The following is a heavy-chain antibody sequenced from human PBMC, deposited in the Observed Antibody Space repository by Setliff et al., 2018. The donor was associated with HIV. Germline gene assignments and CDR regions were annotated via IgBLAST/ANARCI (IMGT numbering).Heavy chain of an antibody. CDR2: IYYRGST. CDR3: ARVPTSSWYVTTQRTKEYFHH. Sequence: PSETLSLTCTVSGDSISSGGYYWSWIRQHPGKGLEWIGYIYYRGSTYYNPSLKSRVTISEDTSRNQFSLRLSSVTAADTAIYYCARVPTSSWYVTTQRTKEYFHHWGQGTLVTVSS. CDR1: GDSISSGGYY. J-gene: IGHJ1*01. D-gene: IGHD6-13*01. V-gene: IGHV4-31*03.